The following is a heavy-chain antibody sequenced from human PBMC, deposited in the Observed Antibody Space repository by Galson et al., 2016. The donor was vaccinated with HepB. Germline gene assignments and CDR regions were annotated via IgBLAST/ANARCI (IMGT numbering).Heavy chain of an antibody. V-gene: IGHV4-39*01. J-gene: IGHJ4*02. D-gene: IGHD4/OR15-4a*01. CDR1: ADSSNNNNYF. CDR2: MYYGGST. Sequence: ETLSLTCTVSADSSNNNNYFCAWVRQPPGKGLEWIGSMYYGGSTYYSPSFKSRVTISVDKSRNQFSLSLRSVTATDTAMSYCATHSRVGYGGFGVWGQGSLVTVSS. CDR3: ATHSRVGYGGFGV.